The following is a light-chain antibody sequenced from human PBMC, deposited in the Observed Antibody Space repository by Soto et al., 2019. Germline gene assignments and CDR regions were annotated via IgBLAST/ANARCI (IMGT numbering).Light chain of an antibody. CDR3: AARDDSLSGHWV. CDR1: SSNVGSYKL. CDR2: EVN. V-gene: IGLV2-14*02. Sequence: QSALTQPASVSGSPGQSITISCTGTSSNVGSYKLVSWYQQHPGKAPKLMIFEVNKRPSGVSNRFSGSKSGNTASLAISGLRSEDEADYYCAARDDSLSGHWVFGGGTKLTVL. J-gene: IGLJ3*02.